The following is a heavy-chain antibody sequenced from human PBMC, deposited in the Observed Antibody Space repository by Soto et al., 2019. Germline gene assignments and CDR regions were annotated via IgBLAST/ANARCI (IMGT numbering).Heavy chain of an antibody. J-gene: IGHJ4*02. CDR3: AKDSPYDWKPRYFDY. CDR1: GFTFSSYA. V-gene: IGHV3-23*01. D-gene: IGHD5-12*01. Sequence: GGSLRLSCAASGFTFSSYAMSWVRQAQGKGLEWVSAISGSGGSTYYADSVKGRFTISRDNSKNTLYLQMNSLRAEDTAVYYCAKDSPYDWKPRYFDYWGQGTLVTVSS. CDR2: ISGSGGST.